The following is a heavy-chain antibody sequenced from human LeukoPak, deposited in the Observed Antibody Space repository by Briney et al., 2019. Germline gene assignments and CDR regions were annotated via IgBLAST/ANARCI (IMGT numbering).Heavy chain of an antibody. V-gene: IGHV3-21*01. CDR2: ISSSSSYI. CDR1: GFTFSTYS. CDR3: AREKASTVTYDTFDI. Sequence: SGGSLRLSCAGSGFTFSTYSMNWVRQAPGKGLEWVSSISSSSSYIYYADSMKGRFTISRDNAKNSLYLQMNSLRAEDTAVYYCAREKASTVTYDTFDIWGQGTMVTVSS. D-gene: IGHD4-17*01. J-gene: IGHJ3*02.